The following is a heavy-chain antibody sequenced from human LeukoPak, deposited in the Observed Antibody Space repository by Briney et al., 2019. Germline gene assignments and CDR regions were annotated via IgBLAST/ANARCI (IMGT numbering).Heavy chain of an antibody. CDR3: AKGNYYDLPYYFDY. CDR2: ISWNSGSI. CDR1: GFTFDDYA. Sequence: GRSLRLSCAASGFTFDDYAMHWVRQAPGKGLEWVSGISWNSGSIGYADSVKGRFTISRDNAKNSLYLQMNSPRAEDTALYYCAKGNYYDLPYYFDYWGQGTLVTVSS. V-gene: IGHV3-9*01. D-gene: IGHD3-22*01. J-gene: IGHJ4*02.